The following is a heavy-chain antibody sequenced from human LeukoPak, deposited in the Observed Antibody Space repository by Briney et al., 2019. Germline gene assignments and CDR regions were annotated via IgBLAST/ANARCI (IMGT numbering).Heavy chain of an antibody. Sequence: GGSLRLSCAPSGFTSSNNYISWVRQAPGKGLEWVSITYSDNDASYSDSVKGRFTVSRDNSKNTLYLLMNSLRPEDTAVYYCVHFAGGQGTLVTVSS. D-gene: IGHD3-3*02. CDR2: TYSDNDA. J-gene: IGHJ4*02. CDR1: GFTSSNNY. CDR3: VHFA. V-gene: IGHV3-66*02.